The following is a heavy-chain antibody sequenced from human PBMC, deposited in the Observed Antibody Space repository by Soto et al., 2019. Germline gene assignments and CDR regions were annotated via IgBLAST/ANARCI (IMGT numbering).Heavy chain of an antibody. J-gene: IGHJ4*02. Sequence: QVQLQESGPGLVKPSQTLSLTCTVSGGSISSGGYYWSWIRQHPGKGLEWIGYIYYSGSTYYNPSPRSLVNNAVNTFKNQFSLKLSSVTAADTAVYLWARDRVPHFDILTGYYGGGVFDYLGQGTLVTVSS. D-gene: IGHD3-9*01. CDR1: GGSISSGGYY. CDR3: ARDRVPHFDILTGYYGGGVFDY. V-gene: IGHV4-31*01. CDR2: IYYSGST.